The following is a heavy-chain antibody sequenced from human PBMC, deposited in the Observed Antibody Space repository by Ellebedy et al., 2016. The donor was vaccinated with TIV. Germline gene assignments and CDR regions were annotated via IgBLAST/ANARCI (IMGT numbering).Heavy chain of an antibody. CDR1: GGTFSSYG. V-gene: IGHV1-2*04. Sequence: ASVKVSCKASGGTFSSYGINWVRQAPGQGLEWMGWINPNSGGTNYAQKFQGSVTMTRDTSITAAYMELSGLTSDDTALYFCARMRHGTSALDYWGQGTLITVSS. CDR3: ARMRHGTSALDY. CDR2: INPNSGGT. J-gene: IGHJ4*02. D-gene: IGHD2-2*01.